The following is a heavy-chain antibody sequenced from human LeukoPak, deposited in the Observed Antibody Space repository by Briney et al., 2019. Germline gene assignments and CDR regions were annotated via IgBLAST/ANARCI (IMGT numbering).Heavy chain of an antibody. Sequence: GGSLRLSCAASGFTFSSYAMSWVRQAPGKGLEWVSAISGSGGSTYYADSVKGRFTISRDNSKNTLYLQMNSLRAEDTAVYYCAKGSRSTGVYGMDVWAKGPRSPSP. V-gene: IGHV3-23*01. CDR2: ISGSGGST. CDR1: GFTFSSYA. J-gene: IGHJ6*02. D-gene: IGHD2-2*01. CDR3: AKGSRSTGVYGMDV.